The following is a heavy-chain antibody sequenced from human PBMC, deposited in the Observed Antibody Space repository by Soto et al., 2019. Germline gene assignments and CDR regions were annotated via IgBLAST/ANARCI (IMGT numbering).Heavy chain of an antibody. CDR3: ARRVGGHDYYYYGMDV. J-gene: IGHJ6*02. V-gene: IGHV1-69*13. CDR1: GGTFSSYA. D-gene: IGHD3-10*01. Sequence: SVKVSCKASGGTFSSYAISWVRQAPGQGLEWMGGIIPIFGTANYAQKFQGRVTITADESTSTAYMELSSLRSEDTAVYYCARRVGGHDYYYYGMDVWGQGTTVTVSS. CDR2: IIPIFGTA.